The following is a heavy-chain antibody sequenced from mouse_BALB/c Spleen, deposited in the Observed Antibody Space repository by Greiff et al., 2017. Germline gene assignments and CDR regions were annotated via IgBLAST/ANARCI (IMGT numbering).Heavy chain of an antibody. Sequence: EVQLQQTGPELVKPGASVKISCKASGYSFTDYIMLWVKQSHGKSLEWIGNINPYYGSTSYNLKFKGKATLTVDKSSSTAYMQLNSLTSEDSAVYYCAIRYYYAMDYWGQGTSVTVSS. CDR1: GYSFTDYI. CDR2: INPYYGST. CDR3: AIRYYYAMDY. V-gene: IGHV1-39*01. J-gene: IGHJ4*01. D-gene: IGHD1-1*01.